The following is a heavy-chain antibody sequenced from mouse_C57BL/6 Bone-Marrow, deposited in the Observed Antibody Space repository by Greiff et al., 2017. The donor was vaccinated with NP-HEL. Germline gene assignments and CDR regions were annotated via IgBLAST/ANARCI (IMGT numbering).Heavy chain of an antibody. Sequence: QVQLQQPGAELVKPGASVKLSCKASGYTFTSYWMHWVKQRPGRGLEWIGRIDPNSGGTKYNEKFKSKATLTVDKPSSTAYMQLSSLTSEDSAVYYCASRGYGTTDGYWYFDVWGTGTTVTVSS. J-gene: IGHJ1*03. V-gene: IGHV1-72*01. CDR3: ASRGYGTTDGYWYFDV. CDR2: IDPNSGGT. CDR1: GYTFTSYW. D-gene: IGHD1-1*01.